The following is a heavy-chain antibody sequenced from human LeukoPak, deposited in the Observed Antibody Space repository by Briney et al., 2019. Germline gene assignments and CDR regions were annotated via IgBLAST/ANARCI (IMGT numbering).Heavy chain of an antibody. CDR2: ISAYNGNT. CDR1: GYTFTSYG. V-gene: IGHV1-18*01. J-gene: IGHJ4*02. Sequence: ASVKVSCQASGYTFTSYGISWVRQAPGQGLEWMGWISAYNGNTNYAQKLQGRVTMTTDTSTSTAYMELRSLRSDDTAVYYCASGNYDILTGYSSTLDYWGQGTLVTVSS. D-gene: IGHD3-9*01. CDR3: ASGNYDILTGYSSTLDY.